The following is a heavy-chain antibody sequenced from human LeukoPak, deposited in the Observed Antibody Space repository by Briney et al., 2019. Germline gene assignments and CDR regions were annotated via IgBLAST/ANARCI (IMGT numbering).Heavy chain of an antibody. J-gene: IGHJ5*02. V-gene: IGHV4-39*07. Sequence: PSETLSLTCTVSGGSISSHYYWIWIRQPPGKGLEWIGSIYYSGSTNYNPSLKSRVTISVDTSKNQFSLKLSSVTAADTAVYYCARAPHDFWSGLLLSSWFDPWGQGTLVTVSS. CDR3: ARAPHDFWSGLLLSSWFDP. D-gene: IGHD3-3*01. CDR2: IYYSGST. CDR1: GGSISSHYY.